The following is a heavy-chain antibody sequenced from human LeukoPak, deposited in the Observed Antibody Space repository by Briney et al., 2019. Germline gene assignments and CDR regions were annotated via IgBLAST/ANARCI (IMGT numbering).Heavy chain of an antibody. V-gene: IGHV3-23*01. CDR2: ISGSGGST. Sequence: GGSLRLSCAASGFTFSNYAMNWVRQAPGKGLEWVSAISGSGGSTYYADSVKGRFTISRGNSKNTLYLQMNSLRAEDTAVYYCATLGAMATALDYWGQGTLVTVSS. J-gene: IGHJ4*02. CDR1: GFTFSNYA. CDR3: ATLGAMATALDY. D-gene: IGHD1-26*01.